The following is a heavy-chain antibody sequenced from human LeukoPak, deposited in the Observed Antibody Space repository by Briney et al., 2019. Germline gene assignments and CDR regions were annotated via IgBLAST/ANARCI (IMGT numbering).Heavy chain of an antibody. CDR1: GFIFDSHA. J-gene: IGHJ3*01. Sequence: GGSLRLSCAGSGFIFDSHALTWVRQAPGKGLEWVATVSGSGGSTNYAASVKGRFTISRDNSKNTLYLQMNSLRAEDTAVYYCAKDWRDIVVVPPLGPSITASWGQGTMVTVSS. CDR2: VSGSGGST. D-gene: IGHD2-2*01. CDR3: AKDWRDIVVVPPLGPSITAS. V-gene: IGHV3-23*01.